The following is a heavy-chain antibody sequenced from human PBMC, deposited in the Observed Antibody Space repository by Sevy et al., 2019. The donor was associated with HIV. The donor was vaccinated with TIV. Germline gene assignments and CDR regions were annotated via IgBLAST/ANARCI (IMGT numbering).Heavy chain of an antibody. D-gene: IGHD2-21*02. Sequence: GGSLRLSCAASGFTFSSYAMSWVRQAPGKGLEWVSAMSGSGGSTYYADSVKGRFTISRDNSKNTLYLQMNSLRAEDTAVYYCAKGPPYCGGDCYSYFDYWGQGTLVTVSS. CDR1: GFTFSSYA. CDR3: AKGPPYCGGDCYSYFDY. J-gene: IGHJ4*02. CDR2: MSGSGGST. V-gene: IGHV3-23*01.